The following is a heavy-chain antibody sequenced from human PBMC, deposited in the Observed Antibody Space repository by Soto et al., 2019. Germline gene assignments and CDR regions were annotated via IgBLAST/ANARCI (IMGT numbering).Heavy chain of an antibody. CDR3: AKGLAGYYDSSGYYYFDY. J-gene: IGHJ4*02. CDR1: GFTFSSYA. Sequence: GSLRLSCAASGFTFSSYAMSWVRQAPGKGLEWVSAISGSGGSTYYADSVKGRFTISRDNSKNTLYLQMNSLRAEDTAVYYCAKGLAGYYDSSGYYYFDYWGQGTLVTVSS. D-gene: IGHD3-22*01. V-gene: IGHV3-23*01. CDR2: ISGSGGST.